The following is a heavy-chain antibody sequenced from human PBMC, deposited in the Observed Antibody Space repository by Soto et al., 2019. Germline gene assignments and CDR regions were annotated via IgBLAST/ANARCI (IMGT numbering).Heavy chain of an antibody. J-gene: IGHJ4*02. D-gene: IGHD3-3*01. V-gene: IGHV3-23*01. Sequence: SGGSLRLSCAASGFTFSSYAMSWVRQAPGKGLEWVSAISGSGGSTYYADSVKGRFTISRDNSKNTLYLQMNSLRAEDTAVYYCAKDRVRYDFWSGYFDYWGQGTLVT. CDR3: AKDRVRYDFWSGYFDY. CDR2: ISGSGGST. CDR1: GFTFSSYA.